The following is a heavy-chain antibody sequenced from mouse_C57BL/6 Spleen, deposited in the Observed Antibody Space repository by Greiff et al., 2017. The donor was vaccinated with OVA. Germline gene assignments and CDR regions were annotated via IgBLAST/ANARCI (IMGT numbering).Heavy chain of an antibody. CDR3: ARLDDAWFAY. Sequence: EVQLVESGGDLVKPGGSLKLSCAASGFTFSSYGMSWVRQTPDKRLEWVATISSGGSYTYYPDSVKGRFTISRDNAKNTLYLQMSSLKSEDTAMYYCARLDDAWFAYWGQGTLVTVSA. J-gene: IGHJ3*01. CDR2: ISSGGSYT. CDR1: GFTFSSYG. V-gene: IGHV5-6*01. D-gene: IGHD2-3*01.